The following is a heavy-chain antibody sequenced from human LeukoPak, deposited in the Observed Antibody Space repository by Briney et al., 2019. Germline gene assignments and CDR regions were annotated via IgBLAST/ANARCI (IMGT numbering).Heavy chain of an antibody. CDR2: ISSSGDTM. CDR3: ARDDCSGGTCYPDP. V-gene: IGHV3-11*01. J-gene: IGHJ5*02. Sequence: GGSLRLSCAASGFTFSDYYMTWIRQAPGKGLEWLSYISSSGDTMYYADSVKGRFTISRDNAKHSLYLQMNSLRAEDTALYYCARDDCSGGTCYPDPWGLGTLVIVSS. CDR1: GFTFSDYY. D-gene: IGHD2-15*01.